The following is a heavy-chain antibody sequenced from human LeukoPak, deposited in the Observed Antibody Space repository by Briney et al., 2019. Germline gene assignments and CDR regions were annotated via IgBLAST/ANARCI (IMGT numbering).Heavy chain of an antibody. D-gene: IGHD6-6*01. CDR3: ARDRWRPVSRIAAPPRGGTWFDP. J-gene: IGHJ5*02. V-gene: IGHV4-30-4*08. CDR1: GGSISSGDYY. Sequence: PSQTLSLTCTVSGGSISSGDYYWSWIRQPPGKGLEWIGYIYYSGSTYYNPSLKSRVAISVDTSKNQFSLKLSSVTAADTAVYYCARDRWRPVSRIAAPPRGGTWFDPWGQGTLVTVSS. CDR2: IYYSGST.